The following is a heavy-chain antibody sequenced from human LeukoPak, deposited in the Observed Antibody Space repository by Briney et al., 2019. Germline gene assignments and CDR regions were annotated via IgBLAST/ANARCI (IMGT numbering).Heavy chain of an antibody. D-gene: IGHD3-10*01. CDR2: IYYSGST. J-gene: IGHJ5*02. CDR3: ARSIYGSGSYCRP. CDR1: GGSISSGGYY. Sequence: SETLSLTCTVSGGSISSGGYYWSWIRQHPGKGLEWIGYIYYSGSTYYNPSLKSRVTISVDTSKNQFSLKLSSVTAADTAVYYCARSIYGSGSYCRPWGQGTLVTVSS. V-gene: IGHV4-31*03.